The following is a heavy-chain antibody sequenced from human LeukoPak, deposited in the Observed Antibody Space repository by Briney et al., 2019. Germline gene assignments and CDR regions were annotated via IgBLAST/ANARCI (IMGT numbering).Heavy chain of an antibody. CDR1: GLTVSNYD. V-gene: IGHV3-23*01. CDR3: AKRGIVIRGVLIMGFHKAAYYFDY. D-gene: IGHD3-10*01. Sequence: GGSLRLSCVVSGLTVSNYDITWVRQAPGKGLEWVSGIRESGGGTNYAASVKGRFTISRDNSKNRVYLQMNSLRVEDTAVYFCAKRGIVIRGVLIMGFHKAAYYFDYWGQGILVTVSS. J-gene: IGHJ4*02. CDR2: IRESGGGT.